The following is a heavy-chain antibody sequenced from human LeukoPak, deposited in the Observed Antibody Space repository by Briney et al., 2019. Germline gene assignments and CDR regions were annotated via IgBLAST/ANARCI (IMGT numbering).Heavy chain of an antibody. Sequence: GGSLTLSCAASGFTFSSYGMHWVRQAPGKGLEWVAVIYNDGSNKYYADSVKCRFTISRDNSENTLYLQMNSLRSEDTAVYYCAKDGVAGFGELTYYMDVWGKGTTVTVSS. CDR1: GFTFSSYG. CDR2: IYNDGSNK. CDR3: AKDGVAGFGELTYYMDV. D-gene: IGHD3-10*01. J-gene: IGHJ6*03. V-gene: IGHV3-30*18.